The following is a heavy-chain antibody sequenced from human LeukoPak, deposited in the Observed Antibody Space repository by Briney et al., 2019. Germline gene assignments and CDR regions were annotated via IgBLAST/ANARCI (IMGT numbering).Heavy chain of an antibody. D-gene: IGHD5-18*01. CDR3: ARAIQLWSPFDY. Sequence: SVKVSRKASGGTFSSYAISWVRQAPGQGLEWMGGIIPIFGTANYAQKFQGRVTITADESTSTAYMELSSLRSEDTAVYYCARAIQLWSPFDYWGQGTLVTVSS. CDR2: IIPIFGTA. CDR1: GGTFSSYA. J-gene: IGHJ4*02. V-gene: IGHV1-69*13.